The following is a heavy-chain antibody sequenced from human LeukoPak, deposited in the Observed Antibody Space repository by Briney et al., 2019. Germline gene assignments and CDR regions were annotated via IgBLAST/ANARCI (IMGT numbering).Heavy chain of an antibody. V-gene: IGHV3-74*01. CDR1: GFTFSRYW. J-gene: IGHJ4*02. D-gene: IGHD5-18*01. Sequence: GGSLRLSCAASGFTFSRYWMHWVRQAPGKGLVWVSRINTDGSSTNYADSVKGRFTISRDNTKNTLYLQMNSLRAEDTAMYYCARDHGYSYDSWGQGTLATVSS. CDR3: ARDHGYSYDS. CDR2: INTDGSST.